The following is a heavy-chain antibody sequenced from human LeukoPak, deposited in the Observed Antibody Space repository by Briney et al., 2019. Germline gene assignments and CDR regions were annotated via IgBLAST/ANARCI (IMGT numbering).Heavy chain of an antibody. CDR3: ARAGRAHGDYHYFDY. D-gene: IGHD4-17*01. CDR2: IKQDGSEK. CDR1: GFIFSSYW. J-gene: IGHJ4*02. V-gene: IGHV3-7*01. Sequence: GGSLRLSCAASGFIFSSYWMTWVRQAPGKGLEWVANIKQDGSEKYYVDSVKGRFTISRDNAKNSLYLQMNSLRAEDTAVYYCARAGRAHGDYHYFDYWGQGTLVTVSS.